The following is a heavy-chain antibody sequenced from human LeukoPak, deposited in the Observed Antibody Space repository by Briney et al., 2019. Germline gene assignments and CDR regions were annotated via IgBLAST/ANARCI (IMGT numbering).Heavy chain of an antibody. CDR3: ARDPYGSGSYYAPYFDY. D-gene: IGHD3-10*01. J-gene: IGHJ4*02. CDR1: GFTFDDYT. Sequence: GGSLRLSCAASGFTFDDYTMHWVRQAPGKGLEWVSLISWDGGSTYYADSVKGRFTISRDNAKNSLYLQMNSLRAEDTAVYYCARDPYGSGSYYAPYFDYWGQGTLVTVSS. CDR2: ISWDGGST. V-gene: IGHV3-43*01.